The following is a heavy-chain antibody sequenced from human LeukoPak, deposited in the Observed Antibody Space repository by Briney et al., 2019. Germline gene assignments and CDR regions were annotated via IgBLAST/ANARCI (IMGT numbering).Heavy chain of an antibody. J-gene: IGHJ4*02. CDR1: GFTFSNYW. V-gene: IGHV3-7*03. CDR2: IKQDGSEK. Sequence: GGSLRLSCVASGFTFSNYWMSWVRQAPGKGLEWVANIKQDGSEKYYADSLKGRFTISRDNAKNSLYLQMNSLRAEDTAVYYCASGQGLGYWGQGTLVTVSS. D-gene: IGHD6-19*01. CDR3: ASGQGLGY.